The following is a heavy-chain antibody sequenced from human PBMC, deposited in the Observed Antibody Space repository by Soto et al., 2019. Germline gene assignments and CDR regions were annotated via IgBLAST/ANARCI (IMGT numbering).Heavy chain of an antibody. Sequence: QPGGSLRLSCAASGFTFSSYAMSWVRQAPGKGLEWVSAISGSGGSTYYADSVKGRFTISRDNSKNALYLQMNSLRAEDTAVYYCAKVIGYDSSGYDYWGQGTLVTVSS. CDR3: AKVIGYDSSGYDY. CDR2: ISGSGGST. J-gene: IGHJ4*02. CDR1: GFTFSSYA. V-gene: IGHV3-23*01. D-gene: IGHD3-22*01.